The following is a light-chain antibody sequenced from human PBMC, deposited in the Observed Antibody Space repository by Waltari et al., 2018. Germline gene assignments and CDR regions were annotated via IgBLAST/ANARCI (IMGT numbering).Light chain of an antibody. CDR3: NSYTGSSSWV. J-gene: IGLJ3*02. Sequence: QSALTQPTSVSGSPGQSITISCTGTSRDVGFYNYVSWYQQYPGKVPQLLIYDVSDLPSGVSSRFSGSKSGNTASLTISGLQADDEADYYCNSYTGSSSWVFGGGTKVTVL. CDR2: DVS. CDR1: SRDVGFYNY. V-gene: IGLV2-14*01.